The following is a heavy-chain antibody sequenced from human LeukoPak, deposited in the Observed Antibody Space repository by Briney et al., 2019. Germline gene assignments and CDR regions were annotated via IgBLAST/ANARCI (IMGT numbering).Heavy chain of an antibody. Sequence: PGGSLRLSCAASGYTVSSNYMSWVRQAPGKGLEWVSALYPGGTTYYADSVMGRFTISRDNSKNTLYLQINSLRADDTAVYYCASTRGSRYFDYWGQGTLVTVSS. CDR2: LYPGGTT. D-gene: IGHD1-14*01. CDR1: GYTVSSNY. V-gene: IGHV3-53*01. J-gene: IGHJ4*02. CDR3: ASTRGSRYFDY.